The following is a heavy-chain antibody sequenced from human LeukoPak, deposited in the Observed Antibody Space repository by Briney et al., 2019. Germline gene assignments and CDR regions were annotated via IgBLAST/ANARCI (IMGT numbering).Heavy chain of an antibody. CDR2: IYYSGST. Sequence: SETLSLTYTVDAGSISSYYCRWIRQPPGKGQKWMGYIYYSGSTNYNPSLKRRVTISVDTSKIQFSLNLSYVTAADPAVYYCARDRLSSGWYSGFDYWGQGTLVTVSS. CDR1: AGSISSYY. J-gene: IGHJ4*02. D-gene: IGHD6-19*01. CDR3: ARDRLSSGWYSGFDY. V-gene: IGHV4-59*01.